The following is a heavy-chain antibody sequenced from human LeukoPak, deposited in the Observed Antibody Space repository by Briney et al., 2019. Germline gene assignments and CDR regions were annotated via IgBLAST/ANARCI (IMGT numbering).Heavy chain of an antibody. CDR2: IIPIFGTA. CDR3: ARVGLYSSSRGSGWFDP. V-gene: IGHV1-69*05. J-gene: IGHJ5*02. D-gene: IGHD6-13*01. Sequence: GASVKVSCKASGGTFSSYAISWVRQAPGQGLEWMGGIIPIFGTANYAQKFQGRVTITTDESTSTAYMELSSLRSEDTAVYYCARVGLYSSSRGSGWFDPWGQGTLVTVSS. CDR1: GGTFSSYA.